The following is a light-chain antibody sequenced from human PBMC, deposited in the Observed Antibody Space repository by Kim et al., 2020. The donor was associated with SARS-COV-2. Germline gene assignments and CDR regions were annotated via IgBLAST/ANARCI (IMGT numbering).Light chain of an antibody. Sequence: QAGLTQPPSVSKDLRQTATLTCTGNSNNVGNQGVVWLQQHQGHPPKLLSYRSNDRPSGISERFSASRSGNTASLTITGLQPEDEADYYCSAWDSSLSAVVFGGGTQLTVL. CDR3: SAWDSSLSAVV. J-gene: IGLJ2*01. CDR1: SNNVGNQG. CDR2: RSN. V-gene: IGLV10-54*01.